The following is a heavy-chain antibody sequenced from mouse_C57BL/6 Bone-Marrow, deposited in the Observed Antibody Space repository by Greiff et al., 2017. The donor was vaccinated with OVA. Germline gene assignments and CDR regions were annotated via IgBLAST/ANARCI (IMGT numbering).Heavy chain of an antibody. CDR2: ISSGGSYT. Sequence: EVQVVESGGDLVKPGGSLKLSCAASGFTFSSYGMSWVRQTPDKRLEWVATISSGGSYTYYPDSVKGRFTISRDNAKNTLYLQMSRLKSEDTAMYYCARQTITTVRYFDVWGTGTTVTVSS. D-gene: IGHD1-1*01. CDR3: ARQTITTVRYFDV. V-gene: IGHV5-6*01. J-gene: IGHJ1*03. CDR1: GFTFSSYG.